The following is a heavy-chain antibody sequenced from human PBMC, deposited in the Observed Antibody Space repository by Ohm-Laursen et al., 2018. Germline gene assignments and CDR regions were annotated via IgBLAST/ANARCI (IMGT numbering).Heavy chain of an antibody. Sequence: GASVNVSCQVSGYILTELSMHWVRQAPGKGLEWMGGFDPEDGETIYAQKFQGRVTMTEDTSTDTAYMELSSLRSEDTAVYYCATQPPVEGTVTEYWGQGTLVTVSS. CDR2: FDPEDGET. CDR1: GYILTELS. D-gene: IGHD4-17*01. J-gene: IGHJ4*02. V-gene: IGHV1-24*01. CDR3: ATQPPVEGTVTEY.